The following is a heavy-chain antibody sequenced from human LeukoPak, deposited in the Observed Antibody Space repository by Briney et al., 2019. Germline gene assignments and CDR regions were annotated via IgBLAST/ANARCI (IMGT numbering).Heavy chain of an antibody. D-gene: IGHD6-19*01. CDR2: INPNSGGT. CDR1: GYTFTGYY. Sequence: GASVKASCKASGYTFTGYYMHWVRQAPGQGLEWMGWINPNSGGTNYAQKFQGRVTMTRDTSISTAYMELSRLRSDDTAVYYCASEIAVAGTSLDYWGQGTLVTVSS. CDR3: ASEIAVAGTSLDY. V-gene: IGHV1-2*02. J-gene: IGHJ4*02.